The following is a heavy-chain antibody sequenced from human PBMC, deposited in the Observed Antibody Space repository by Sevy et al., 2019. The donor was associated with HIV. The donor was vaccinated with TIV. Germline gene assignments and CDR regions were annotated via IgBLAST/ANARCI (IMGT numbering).Heavy chain of an antibody. D-gene: IGHD3-10*01. J-gene: IGHJ6*02. V-gene: IGHV3-21*01. CDR2: ISSSSSYI. Sequence: GGSLRLSCAASGFTFSSYSMNWVRQAPGKGLEWVSSISSSSSYIYYADSVKGRFTISRDNAKNSLYLQMNSLRAEDTAVYYCARDHGSYYYYYYGMDVWGQGTTVTVSS. CDR1: GFTFSSYS. CDR3: ARDHGSYYYYYYGMDV.